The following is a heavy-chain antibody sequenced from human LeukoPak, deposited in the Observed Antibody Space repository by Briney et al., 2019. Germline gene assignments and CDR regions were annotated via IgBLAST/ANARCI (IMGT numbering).Heavy chain of an antibody. Sequence: PGGSLRLSCVASRFTFRSYGMSWVRQAPGKGLEWVSVINYNGGSTYYADSVKGRFTISRDNSKNTLYLQMNSLRAEDTAVYYCAKGRGSYCSGGSCYSDYWGQGTLVTVSS. D-gene: IGHD2-15*01. J-gene: IGHJ4*02. CDR3: AKGRGSYCSGGSCYSDY. CDR2: INYNGGST. CDR1: RFTFRSYG. V-gene: IGHV3-23*01.